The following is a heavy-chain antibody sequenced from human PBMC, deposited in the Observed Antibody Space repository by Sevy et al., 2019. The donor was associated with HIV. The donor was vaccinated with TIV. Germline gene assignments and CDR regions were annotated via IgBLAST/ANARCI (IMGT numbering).Heavy chain of an antibody. J-gene: IGHJ4*02. V-gene: IGHV3-74*01. CDR1: GFTFSSYW. CDR2: INSDGSST. D-gene: IGHD1-26*01. Sequence: GGSLRLSCAASGFTFSSYWMHWVRQAPGKGLMWVSRINSDGSSTSYADSVKGRFTISRDNAKNTLYLQMNSLRAEDTAVYYCARVVGSGSYYVGGDYFDYWGQRTLVTVSS. CDR3: ARVVGSGSYYVGGDYFDY.